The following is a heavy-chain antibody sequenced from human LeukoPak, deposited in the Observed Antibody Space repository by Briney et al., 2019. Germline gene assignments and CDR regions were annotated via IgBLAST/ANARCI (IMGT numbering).Heavy chain of an antibody. CDR2: IYPGDSDT. CDR1: GYRFTSYW. J-gene: IGHJ6*02. Sequence: GESLKISCKGSGYRFTSYWIGWVRQMPGKGLDWMGNIYPGDSDTRYSPPFQGQVTISADKSISTAYLQWSSLKASDTAMYYCARRLAVAGRGYYGMDVWGQGTTVTVSS. V-gene: IGHV5-51*01. D-gene: IGHD6-19*01. CDR3: ARRLAVAGRGYYGMDV.